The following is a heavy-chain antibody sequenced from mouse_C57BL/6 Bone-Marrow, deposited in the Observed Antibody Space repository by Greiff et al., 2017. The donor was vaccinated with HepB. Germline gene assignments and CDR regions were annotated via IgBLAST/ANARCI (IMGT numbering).Heavy chain of an antibody. J-gene: IGHJ3*01. CDR3: VREYYGSSYDWFAY. CDR2: IRSKSSNYAT. CDR1: GFTFNTYA. Sequence: DVKLQESGGGLVQPKGSLKLSCAASGFTFNTYAMHWVRQAPGKGLEWVARIRSKSSNYATYYADSVKDRFTISRDDSQSMLYLQMNNLKTEDTAMYYCVREYYGSSYDWFAYWGQGTLVTVSA. V-gene: IGHV10-3*01. D-gene: IGHD1-1*01.